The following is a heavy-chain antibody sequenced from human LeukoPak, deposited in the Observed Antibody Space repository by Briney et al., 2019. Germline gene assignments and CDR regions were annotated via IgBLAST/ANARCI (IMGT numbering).Heavy chain of an antibody. CDR2: ISYDGSNK. CDR3: AKDSPITMIVVVPPWVDY. J-gene: IGHJ4*02. D-gene: IGHD3-22*01. Sequence: GGSLRLSCAASGFTFSSYGMPWVRQAPGKGLEWVAVISYDGSNKYYADSVKGRFTISRDNSKNTLYLQMNSLRAEDTAVYYCAKDSPITMIVVVPPWVDYWGQGTLATVSS. CDR1: GFTFSSYG. V-gene: IGHV3-30*18.